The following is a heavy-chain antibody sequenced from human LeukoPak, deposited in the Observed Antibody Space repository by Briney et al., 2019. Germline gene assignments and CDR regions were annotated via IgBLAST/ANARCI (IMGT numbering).Heavy chain of an antibody. CDR2: VHYSGTT. CDR1: DGFITNYY. Sequence: SETLSLTCTVSDGFITNYYWSWVGQPPGKGLEFIGYVHYSGTTNYNPSLRSRVTISIDTSKKHFFLKLNSVTAADTAVYYCATGYGDFRVEGRYFYSWGQGTLVTVSS. J-gene: IGHJ4*02. CDR3: ATGYGDFRVEGRYFYS. V-gene: IGHV4-59*01. D-gene: IGHD4-17*01.